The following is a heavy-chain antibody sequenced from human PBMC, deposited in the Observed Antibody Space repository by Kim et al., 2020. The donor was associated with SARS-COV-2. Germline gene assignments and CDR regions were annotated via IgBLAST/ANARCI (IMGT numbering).Heavy chain of an antibody. CDR1: GGSISSYY. J-gene: IGHJ6*01. D-gene: IGHD6-19*01. CDR3: PRQSPAVAGIPRRHSSYY. V-gene: IGHV4-59*08. CDR2: IYYSGST. Sequence: SETLSLTCTVSGGSISSYYWSWIRQPPGKGLEWIGYIYYSGSTNYNPSSKSRVTISVDTSKNQFSLKLSSLTAADTAVYYCPRQSPAVAGIPRRHSSYY.